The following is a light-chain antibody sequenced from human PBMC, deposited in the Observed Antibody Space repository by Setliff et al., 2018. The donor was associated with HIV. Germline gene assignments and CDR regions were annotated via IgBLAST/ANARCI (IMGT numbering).Light chain of an antibody. CDR2: DDN. Sequence: SYELTQPPSVSVAPGKTARITCGGNNLGSKSVHWYQQKPGQAPVLVVYDDNDRPSGIPERFSGSNSGNTATLTISRVEAGDEADYYCQVWGSSSDHHVFGTGTKVTVL. V-gene: IGLV3-21*03. J-gene: IGLJ1*01. CDR1: NLGSKS. CDR3: QVWGSSSDHHV.